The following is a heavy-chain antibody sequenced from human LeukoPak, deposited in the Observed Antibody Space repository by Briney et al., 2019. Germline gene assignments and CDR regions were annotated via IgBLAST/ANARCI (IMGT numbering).Heavy chain of an antibody. Sequence: GGSLRLSCAASGFTFSSHSMNWVRQAPGKGLEWVSSISSSSSYIYYADSVKGRFTISRDNAKNSLYLQMNSLRAEDTAVYYCAKSPHPLYDFWSLQNYYYMDVWGKGTTVTVSS. CDR2: ISSSSSYI. CDR3: AKSPHPLYDFWSLQNYYYMDV. D-gene: IGHD3-3*01. V-gene: IGHV3-21*04. CDR1: GFTFSSHS. J-gene: IGHJ6*03.